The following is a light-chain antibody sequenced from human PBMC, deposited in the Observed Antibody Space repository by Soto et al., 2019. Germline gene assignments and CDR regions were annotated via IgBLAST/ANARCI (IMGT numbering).Light chain of an antibody. V-gene: IGKV1-39*01. J-gene: IGKJ4*01. Sequence: DIQMTQSPSSLSAFVGDRVSITCRASRSIGNYLNWYQQKPGNAPKLLIYLASSLQSGVPSRFNGSGSGTDFTLTLSSLQPEDFATYFCQQSLSSPPTFGGGTKVEI. CDR2: LAS. CDR3: QQSLSSPPT. CDR1: RSIGNY.